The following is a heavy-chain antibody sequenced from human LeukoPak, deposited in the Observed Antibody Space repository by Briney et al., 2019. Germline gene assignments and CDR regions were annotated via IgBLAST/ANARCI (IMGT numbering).Heavy chain of an antibody. CDR3: ARGPARTAEYFQH. D-gene: IGHD3/OR15-3a*01. CDR2: MNPNSGNT. V-gene: IGHV1-8*01. Sequence: ASVTVSCTASGYTFTSYDINWVRQATGQGLEWMGWMNPNSGNTGYAQKFQGRVTMTRNTSISTAYMALSSLRSEDTAVYYCARGPARTAEYFQHWGQGTLVTVSS. J-gene: IGHJ1*01. CDR1: GYTFTSYD.